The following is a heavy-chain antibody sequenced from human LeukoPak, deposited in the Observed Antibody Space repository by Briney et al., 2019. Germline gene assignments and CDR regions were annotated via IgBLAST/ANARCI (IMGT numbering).Heavy chain of an antibody. CDR1: GGSISSYY. V-gene: IGHV4-59*01. CDR2: IYYSGST. Sequence: SETLSLTCTVSGGSISSYYWSWIRQPPGKGLEWIGYIYYSGSTNYNPSLKSRVTISVDTSKNQFSLKLSSVTAADTAVYYCARGGLQWELDYWGQGTLVTVS. J-gene: IGHJ4*02. D-gene: IGHD1-26*01. CDR3: ARGGLQWELDY.